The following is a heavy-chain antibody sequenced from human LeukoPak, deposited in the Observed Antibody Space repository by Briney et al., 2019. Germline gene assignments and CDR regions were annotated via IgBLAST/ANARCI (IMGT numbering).Heavy chain of an antibody. J-gene: IGHJ4*02. D-gene: IGHD1-7*01. CDR2: IFSTGST. V-gene: IGHV4-4*07. CDR1: GGSISSYY. Sequence: PSETLSLICTVSGGSISSYYWSWIRQPAGKGLEWIGRIFSTGSTNFNPSLKSRVTMSVDTSKNQFSLRLSSVTAADTAVYYCARGWNYEGDYWGQGTLVTVSS. CDR3: ARGWNYEGDY.